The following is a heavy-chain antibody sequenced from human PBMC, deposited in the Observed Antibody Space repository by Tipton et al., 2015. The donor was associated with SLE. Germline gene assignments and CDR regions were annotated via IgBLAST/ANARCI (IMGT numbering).Heavy chain of an antibody. Sequence: TLSLTCTVSEGAISSGRYYWTWIRQLPGQGLEWIGYVYYSGTTSYNPSLKSRVTISVDTSMNQFSLRLRSVTAADTGVYYCAREEADSGSYYFGGQGTQVTVSA. D-gene: IGHD1-26*01. V-gene: IGHV4-31*03. CDR3: AREEADSGSYYF. J-gene: IGHJ4*02. CDR1: EGAISSGRYY. CDR2: VYYSGTT.